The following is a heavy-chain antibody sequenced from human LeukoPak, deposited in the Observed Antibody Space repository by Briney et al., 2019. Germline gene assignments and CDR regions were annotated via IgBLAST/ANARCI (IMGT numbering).Heavy chain of an antibody. D-gene: IGHD5-24*01. CDR3: ARDSQEGYNDY. J-gene: IGHJ4*02. Sequence: GGSLRLSCAASGFTFSSYAMSWVRQAPGKGLEWVSVISGGGGSTYYADSVKGRFTISRDNSKNTLYLQMNSLRAEDTAVYYCARDSQEGYNDYWGQGTLVTVSS. V-gene: IGHV3-23*01. CDR1: GFTFSSYA. CDR2: ISGGGGST.